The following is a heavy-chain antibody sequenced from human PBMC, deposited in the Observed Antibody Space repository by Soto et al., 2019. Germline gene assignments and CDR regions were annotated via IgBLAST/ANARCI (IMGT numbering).Heavy chain of an antibody. CDR2: INTYNGNT. CDR1: GYTFTNYG. J-gene: IGHJ5*02. D-gene: IGHD3-10*01. Sequence: PGASVKVSCKASGYTFTNYGISWVRQAPGQGLEWMGWINTYNGNTNHAQKLQGRVTMTTDTSTSTAYMELRSLRSDDTAVYYCARGVGSGTYYNQYNWFDPWGQGTLVTVSS. CDR3: ARGVGSGTYYNQYNWFDP. V-gene: IGHV1-18*01.